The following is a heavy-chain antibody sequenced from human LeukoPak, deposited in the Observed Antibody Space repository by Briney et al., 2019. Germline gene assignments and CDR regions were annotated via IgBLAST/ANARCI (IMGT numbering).Heavy chain of an antibody. CDR1: GGSISSSSYY. D-gene: IGHD3-22*01. CDR3: ARLGYDTVGPILDY. Sequence: SETLSLTCTVSGGSISSSSYYWGWIRQPPGKGLEWIGSIYYSGSNYYNPSLKSRVTISVDTSKNQFSLKLSSVTAADTAVYYCARLGYDTVGPILDYWGQGTLVTVSS. V-gene: IGHV4-39*07. CDR2: IYYSGSN. J-gene: IGHJ4*02.